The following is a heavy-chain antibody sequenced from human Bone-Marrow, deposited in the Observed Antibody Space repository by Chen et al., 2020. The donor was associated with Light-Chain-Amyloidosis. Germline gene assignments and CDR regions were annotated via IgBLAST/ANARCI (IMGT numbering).Heavy chain of an antibody. CDR1: GFTVSSNY. V-gene: IGHV3-53*01. Sequence: EVQLVESRGGLIQPGGSLRLSCAASGFTVSSNYMSWVRQAPGKGLEWVSVIYSGGSTYYADSVKGRFTISRDNSKNTLYLQMNSLRAEDTAVYYCARAVLYGSGLDACDIWGQGTMVTVSS. CDR2: IYSGGST. CDR3: ARAVLYGSGLDACDI. J-gene: IGHJ3*02. D-gene: IGHD3-10*01.